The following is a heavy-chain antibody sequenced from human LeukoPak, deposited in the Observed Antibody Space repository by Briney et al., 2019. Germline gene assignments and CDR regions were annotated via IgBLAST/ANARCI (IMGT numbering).Heavy chain of an antibody. CDR3: AKAGYYDSSGYYYFDY. CDR1: GFTFSSYG. CDR2: ISYDGSNK. V-gene: IGHV3-30*18. J-gene: IGHJ4*02. Sequence: SLRLSCAASGFTFSSYGMHWVRQAPGKGLEWVAVISYDGSNKYYADSVKGRFTISRDNSKNTLYLQMNSLRAEDTAVYYCAKAGYYDSSGYYYFDYWGQGTLVTVSS. D-gene: IGHD3-22*01.